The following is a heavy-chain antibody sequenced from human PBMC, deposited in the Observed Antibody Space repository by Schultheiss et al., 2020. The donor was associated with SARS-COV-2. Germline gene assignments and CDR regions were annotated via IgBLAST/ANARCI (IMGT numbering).Heavy chain of an antibody. V-gene: IGHV3-73*01. D-gene: IGHD4-11*01. CDR2: VRIKANSYAT. CDR3: ARDGRYSNLYFDV. J-gene: IGHJ4*02. CDR1: GFTFSGSA. Sequence: GESLKISCAASGFTFSGSAMHWVRQASGKGLEWVGRVRIKANSYATAYAASVKGRFTISRDNSKNTLYLQMNSLRAEDTAVYYCARDGRYSNLYFDVWGQGTLVTVSS.